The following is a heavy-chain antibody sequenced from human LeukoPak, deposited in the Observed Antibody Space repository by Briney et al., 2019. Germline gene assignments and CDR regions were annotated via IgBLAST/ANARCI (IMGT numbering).Heavy chain of an antibody. CDR2: VSPSGAT. V-gene: IGHV1-46*01. Sequence: ASVKVSCKASGYTFTSYYMHWVRQAPGQGLEWMGQVSPSGATTYAQKFRGRVIMTRDTSTSTLNMELSDLTSDDTAVYYCARDQGGSSGNFDYWGQGTLVTVSS. CDR1: GYTFTSYY. CDR3: ARDQGGSSGNFDY. D-gene: IGHD6-19*01. J-gene: IGHJ4*02.